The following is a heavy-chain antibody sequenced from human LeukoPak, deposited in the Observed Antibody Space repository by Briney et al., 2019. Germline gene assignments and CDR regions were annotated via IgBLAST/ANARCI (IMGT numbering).Heavy chain of an antibody. D-gene: IGHD2-15*01. CDR3: ARDSLYCSGGSCDYYYMDV. J-gene: IGHJ6*03. CDR2: ISSSSSYI. CDR1: GFTFSSYS. Sequence: GGSLRLSCAASGFTFSSYSMNWVRQAPGKGVEWVSSISSSSSYIYYADSVKGRFTISRDNAKNSLYLQMNSLRAEDTAVYYCARDSLYCSGGSCDYYYMDVWGKGTTVTISS. V-gene: IGHV3-21*01.